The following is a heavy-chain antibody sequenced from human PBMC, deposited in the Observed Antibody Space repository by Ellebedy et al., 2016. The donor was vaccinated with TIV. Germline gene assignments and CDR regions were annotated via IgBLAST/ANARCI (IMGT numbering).Heavy chain of an antibody. J-gene: IGHJ4*01. D-gene: IGHD7-27*01. CDR3: ARDGTKWGSGSKY. CDR1: GSTFGDYA. V-gene: IGHV3-21*01. Sequence: GGSLRLSCTASGSTFGDYAMGWCRQVPGKGLDWVASMSTTSRYKYYGTSVKGRFTITRDNAKNSLYLQMDSLRAEDTAIYYCARDGTKWGSGSKYWGHGTLVTVSS. CDR2: MSTTSRYK.